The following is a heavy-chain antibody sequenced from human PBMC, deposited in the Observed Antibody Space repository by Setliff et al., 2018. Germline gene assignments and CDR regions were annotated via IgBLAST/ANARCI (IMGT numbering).Heavy chain of an antibody. V-gene: IGHV4-4*02. CDR1: GDSISSGNW. D-gene: IGHD6-6*01. CDR3: ARGRNIAARLLDS. Sequence: SETLSLTCAVSGDSISSGNWWSWVRQPPEKGLEWIGEIDHRGSTNYNPSLKSRVTISIDTSKDQFSLKLISMTAADTAVHYCARGRNIAARLLDSWGQGTLVTVSS. CDR2: IDHRGST. J-gene: IGHJ4*02.